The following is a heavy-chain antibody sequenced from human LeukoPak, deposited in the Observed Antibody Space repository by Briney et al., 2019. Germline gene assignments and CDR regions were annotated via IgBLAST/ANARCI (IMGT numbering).Heavy chain of an antibody. CDR2: INQDGGEK. D-gene: IGHD1-26*01. CDR3: ARDQTGSLDY. V-gene: IGHV3-7*01. J-gene: IGHJ4*02. Sequence: GGSLRLSCAASGLTFSSDWMSWVRQAPGKGLEWVANINQDGGEKYCVDSVKGRLIISRDNAKNSLYLQMNSLRAEDTAIYYCARDQTGSLDYWGQGTLVTVSS. CDR1: GLTFSSDW.